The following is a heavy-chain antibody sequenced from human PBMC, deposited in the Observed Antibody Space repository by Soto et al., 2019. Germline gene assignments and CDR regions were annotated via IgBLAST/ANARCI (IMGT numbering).Heavy chain of an antibody. CDR1: GGSISSSHYY. J-gene: IGHJ5*02. CDR2: IYYSGST. Sequence: SVTMSLTCAVSGGSISSSHYYWGMIRQPPGKGLEWIGSIYYSGSTYYNPSLKSRVTISVDTSKNQFSLKLNSVTAADTAVYYCASTSTVGDVLAWGQGTLVTVSS. V-gene: IGHV4-39*01. D-gene: IGHD4-17*01. CDR3: ASTSTVGDVLA.